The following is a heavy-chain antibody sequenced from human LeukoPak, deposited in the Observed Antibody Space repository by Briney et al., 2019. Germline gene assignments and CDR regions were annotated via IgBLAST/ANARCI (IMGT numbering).Heavy chain of an antibody. CDR3: AKCDSSGFNDY. J-gene: IGHJ4*02. V-gene: IGHV3-30-3*02. CDR2: ISYDGSNK. CDR1: GFTFSSYA. D-gene: IGHD3-22*01. Sequence: GGSLRLSCAASGFTFSSYAMHWVRQAPGKGLEWVAVISYDGSNKYYADSVKGRFTISRDNSKNTLYLQMNSLRAEDTAVYYCAKCDSSGFNDYWGQGTLVTVSS.